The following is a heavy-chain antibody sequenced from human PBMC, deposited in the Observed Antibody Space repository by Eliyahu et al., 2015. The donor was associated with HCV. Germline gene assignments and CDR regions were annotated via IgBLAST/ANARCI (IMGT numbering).Heavy chain of an antibody. V-gene: IGHV3-21*01. CDR3: ARDLDYGDQEGAFDI. J-gene: IGHJ3*02. D-gene: IGHD4-17*01. CDR2: ISSSSSYI. Sequence: EVQLVESGGGLVKPGGSLRLSCAASGFTFSSYSMNWVRQAPGKGLEWVSSISSSSSYIYYADSVKGRFTISRDNAKNSLYLQMNSLRAEDTAVYYCARDLDYGDQEGAFDIWGQGTMVTVSS. CDR1: GFTFSSYS.